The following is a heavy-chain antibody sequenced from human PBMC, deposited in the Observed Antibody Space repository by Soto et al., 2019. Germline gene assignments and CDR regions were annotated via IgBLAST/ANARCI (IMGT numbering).Heavy chain of an antibody. CDR2: ISHDGGEK. Sequence: QVHLVESGGGVVQPGRSLRLSCAASGFTFSTTGMHWVRQAPGKWLEWVAMISHDGGEKFYTDSVKGRFTISRDTSKNTLYLQMDSLRPEDTAIYHCAKDLYGAGWYNYFDPWGQGTLVTVSS. V-gene: IGHV3-30*18. D-gene: IGHD6-19*01. CDR3: AKDLYGAGWYNYFDP. CDR1: GFTFSTTG. J-gene: IGHJ5*02.